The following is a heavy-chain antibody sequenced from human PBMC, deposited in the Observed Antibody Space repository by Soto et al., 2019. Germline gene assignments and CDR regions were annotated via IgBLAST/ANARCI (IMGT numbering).Heavy chain of an antibody. V-gene: IGHV3-48*03. CDR2: ISSSGSTI. CDR3: AVGMDV. Sequence: SWGSLRLACAASGFTFISYEMNWVRQSPGKGLEWVSYISSSGSTIFYADSLKGRFTISRDNAKKSLFLQMNSLRGEDTAVYYCAVGMDVWGQGTTVTVSS. CDR1: GFTFISYE. J-gene: IGHJ6*02.